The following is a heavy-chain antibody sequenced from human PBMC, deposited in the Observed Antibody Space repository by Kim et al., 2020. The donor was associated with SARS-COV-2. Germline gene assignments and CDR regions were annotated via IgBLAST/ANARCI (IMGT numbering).Heavy chain of an antibody. Sequence: GGSLRLSCAASGFSVNRFYMTWVRQAPGKGLEWVSVIYYDGNTDYADSVRGRFTISRDSSKNTLYLQLNSLRAEDTAVYYCARDHLDGYNIWGQGTLVTVPS. CDR3: ARDHLDGYNI. CDR1: GFSVNRFY. D-gene: IGHD5-12*01. J-gene: IGHJ4*02. CDR2: IYYDGNT. V-gene: IGHV3-53*01.